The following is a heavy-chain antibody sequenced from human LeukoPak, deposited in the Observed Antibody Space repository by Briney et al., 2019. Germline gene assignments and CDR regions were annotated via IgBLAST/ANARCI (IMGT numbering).Heavy chain of an antibody. J-gene: IGHJ4*02. CDR2: ISYDGSNK. V-gene: IGHV3-30*03. Sequence: GRSLRLSCAASGFTFSSYGMHWVRQAPGKGLEWVAVISYDGSNKYYADSVKGRFTISRDNSKNTLYLQMNSLRAEDTAVYYCATLPQDVDYWGQGTLVTVSS. CDR3: ATLPQDVDY. CDR1: GFTFSSYG.